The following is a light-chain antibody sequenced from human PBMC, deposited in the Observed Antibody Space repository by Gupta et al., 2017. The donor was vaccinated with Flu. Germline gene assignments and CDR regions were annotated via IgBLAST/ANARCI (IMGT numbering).Light chain of an antibody. CDR1: QSVSSN. CDR2: GAS. V-gene: IGKV3-15*01. J-gene: IGKJ4*01. Sequence: ELVLTHSPATLSVSPGERATLSCRASQSVSSNLAWYQQKPGQAPRLLIYGASTRATGIPARFSGSGSGTEFTLTISSLQSEDFAVYYCQQYNNWPPTFGGGTKVEIK. CDR3: QQYNNWPPT.